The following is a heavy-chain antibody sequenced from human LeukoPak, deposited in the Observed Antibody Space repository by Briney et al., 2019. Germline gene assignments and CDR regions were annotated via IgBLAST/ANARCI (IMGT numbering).Heavy chain of an antibody. CDR1: GYTFTSYG. CDR2: ISAYNGNT. J-gene: IGHJ1*01. Sequence: ASVKVSCKASGYTFTSYGISWVRQAPGQGLEWMGWISAYNGNTNYAQKLQGRVTMTTDTSTSTAYMELRSLRPDDTAVYYCAREDILTGYSSAEYFQHWGQGTLVTVSS. D-gene: IGHD3-9*01. CDR3: AREDILTGYSSAEYFQH. V-gene: IGHV1-18*04.